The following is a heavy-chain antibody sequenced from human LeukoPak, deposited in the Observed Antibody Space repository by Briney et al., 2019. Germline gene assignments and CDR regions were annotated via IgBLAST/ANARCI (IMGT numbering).Heavy chain of an antibody. CDR1: GYTFTGYY. D-gene: IGHD3-22*01. Sequence: GASVKVSCKASGYTFTGYYIHWVRQAPGQGLEWMGWINPNSGDTNYAQKFQGRVTMTRDTSISTAYMELSRLRSDDTAVYYCARRGYYYDSSGRPADAFDIRGQGTMVTVSS. CDR3: ARRGYYYDSSGRPADAFDI. J-gene: IGHJ3*02. CDR2: INPNSGDT. V-gene: IGHV1-2*02.